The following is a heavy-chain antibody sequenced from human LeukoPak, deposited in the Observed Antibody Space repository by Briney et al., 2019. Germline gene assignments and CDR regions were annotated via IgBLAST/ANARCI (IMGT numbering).Heavy chain of an antibody. D-gene: IGHD2-2*01. CDR2: ISYDGGNR. CDR1: GFTFSSVD. CDR3: GKGGGWGYQLLSCEY. V-gene: IGHV3-30*18. J-gene: IGHJ4*02. Sequence: GGSLRLSCAASGFTFSSVDMHWVRQAPGKGLEWLATISYDGGNRYYANSVKGRSTISRDNSKNTLYLQMNSLRPEDTAIYYCGKGGGWGYQLLSCEYWGQGTLVAVSS.